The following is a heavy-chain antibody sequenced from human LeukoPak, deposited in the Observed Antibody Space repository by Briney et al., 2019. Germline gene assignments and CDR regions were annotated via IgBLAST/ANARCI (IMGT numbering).Heavy chain of an antibody. CDR1: GFTFSNYA. CDR2: ITDSGGST. CDR3: ARDTAYSSDWAPCEF. J-gene: IGHJ4*02. V-gene: IGHV3-23*01. Sequence: GGSLRLSCAASGFTFSNYAMTWVRQAPGMGLGLGWVSTITDSGGSTYYADPVKGRFTISRDNSKNTLFLQMNSLRPEDTAVYYCARDTAYSSDWAPCEFWGQGILVTVSS. D-gene: IGHD6-19*01.